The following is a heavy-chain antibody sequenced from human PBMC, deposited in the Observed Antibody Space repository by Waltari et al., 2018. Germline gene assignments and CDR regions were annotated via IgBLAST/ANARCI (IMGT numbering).Heavy chain of an antibody. J-gene: IGHJ4*02. CDR2: INHSGST. V-gene: IGHV4-34*01. D-gene: IGHD3-22*01. CDR1: GGSFSGYY. Sequence: QVQLQQWGAGLLKPSETLSLTCAVYGGSFSGYYCSWIRQPPGKGLEWIGEINHSGSTNYNPSLKSRVTISVDTSKNQCSLKLSSVTAADTAVYYCARGLEYYYDSSGYYNYWGQGTLVTVSS. CDR3: ARGLEYYYDSSGYYNY.